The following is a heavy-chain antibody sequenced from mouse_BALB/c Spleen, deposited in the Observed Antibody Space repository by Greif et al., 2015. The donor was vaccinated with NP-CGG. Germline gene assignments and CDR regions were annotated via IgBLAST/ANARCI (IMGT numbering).Heavy chain of an antibody. D-gene: IGHD2-10*02. CDR3: AREYGNYFDS. Sequence: VQLKDSGGGLGQRGGSLRLSCATSGLTFTDYYMSWVRQPPGKALEWLGFIRDKANGYTTEYSASVKGRFTISRDNSPSIPSLQMNTLRAEDSATYNGAREYGNYFDSWGQGTPLSVSS. CDR2: IRDKANGYTT. CDR1: GLTFTDYY. J-gene: IGHJ2*01. V-gene: IGHV7-3*02.